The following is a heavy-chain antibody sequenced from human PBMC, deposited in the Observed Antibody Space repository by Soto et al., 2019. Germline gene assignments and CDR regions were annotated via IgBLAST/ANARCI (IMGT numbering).Heavy chain of an antibody. CDR2: IWYDGSNK. CDR3: VRGGALGDTAVVDS. CDR1: GFTFSTYG. Sequence: QVQLVESGGGVVQPGKSLRLSSAASGFTFSTYGMHWVRQAPGKGLEWVAVIWYDGSNKYHGDSLKGRFTISRDNSKKPLYLQLNTLRAEDRVVYYCVRGGALGDTAVVDSWGQGTLVIVSS. V-gene: IGHV3-33*01. D-gene: IGHD5-18*01. J-gene: IGHJ4*02.